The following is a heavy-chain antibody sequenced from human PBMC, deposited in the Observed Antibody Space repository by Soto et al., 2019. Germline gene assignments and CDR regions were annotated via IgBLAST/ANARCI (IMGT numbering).Heavy chain of an antibody. CDR2: IWYDGSNK. V-gene: IGHV3-30*02. CDR1: EFTFSNYG. J-gene: IGHJ4*02. D-gene: IGHD2-15*01. CDR3: AKDLNAYCSGGSCYGIDY. Sequence: GGSLRLSCAASEFTFSNYGMHWVRQAPGKGLEWVAVIWYDGSNKKYADSVKGRFTISRDNSKNTLYLQMNSLRAEDTAVYYCAKDLNAYCSGGSCYGIDYWGQGTLVTVSS.